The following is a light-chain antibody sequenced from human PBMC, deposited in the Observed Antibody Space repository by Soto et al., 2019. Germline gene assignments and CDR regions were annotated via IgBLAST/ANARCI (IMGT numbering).Light chain of an antibody. CDR3: PQYYSYTRT. V-gene: IGKV1-5*03. Sequence: DIQMTQSPSTLSAFLRDRATLTCRDSQSIETALAWYQPQPGKAPNFLIYRASSLESGVPSRFRCSGAGTDCTRTISCLQSEDVKTDCCPQYYSYTRTFGQGTQVDI. CDR2: RAS. CDR1: QSIETA. J-gene: IGKJ1*01.